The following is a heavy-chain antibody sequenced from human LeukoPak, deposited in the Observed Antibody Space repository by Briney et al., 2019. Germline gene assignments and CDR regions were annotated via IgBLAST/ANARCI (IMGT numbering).Heavy chain of an antibody. CDR1: GGSISSDTYY. CDR3: ARVASSGYYYFDS. J-gene: IGHJ4*02. V-gene: IGHV4-61*02. CDR2: IYTSGST. D-gene: IGHD3-3*01. Sequence: PSETLSLTCSVSGGSISSDTYYWSWIRQPAEKGLDWIGRIYTSGSTNYNPSLKSRVTISMDTSKNQFSLKLSSVTAADTAVYYCARVASSGYYYFDSWGQGTLVTVSS.